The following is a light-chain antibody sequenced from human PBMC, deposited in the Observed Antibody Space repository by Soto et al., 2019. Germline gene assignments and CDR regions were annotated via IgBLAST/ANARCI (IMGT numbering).Light chain of an antibody. Sequence: QSVLTQSPSASASLGASVKLTCTLSSGHSSYAIARHQQQPEKGPRYLMKLNSDGSHSKGDGIPDRFSGSSSGAERYLTISSLQSEDEADYYCQTWGTGLLVFGGGTKVTVL. V-gene: IGLV4-69*01. CDR1: SGHSSYA. J-gene: IGLJ3*02. CDR3: QTWGTGLLV. CDR2: LNSDGSH.